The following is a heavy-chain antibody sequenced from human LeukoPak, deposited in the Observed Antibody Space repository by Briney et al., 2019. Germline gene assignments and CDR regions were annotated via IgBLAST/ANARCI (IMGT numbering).Heavy chain of an antibody. CDR1: GGSFGGYY. D-gene: IGHD6-13*01. CDR3: ARLKQQLVGLFDY. J-gene: IGHJ4*02. Sequence: SETLSLTCAVYGGSFGGYYWSWIRQPPGKGLEWIGEINHSGSTNYNPSLKSRVTISVDTSKNQFSLKLSSVTAADTAVYYCARLKQQLVGLFDYWGQGALVTVSS. CDR2: INHSGST. V-gene: IGHV4-34*01.